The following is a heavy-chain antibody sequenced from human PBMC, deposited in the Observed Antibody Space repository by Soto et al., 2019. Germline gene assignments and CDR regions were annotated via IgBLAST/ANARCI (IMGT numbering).Heavy chain of an antibody. CDR3: VKGEYYYDGSAYYPFDY. CDR2: IRYDGSNK. D-gene: IGHD3-22*01. V-gene: IGHV3-30*02. J-gene: IGHJ4*02. Sequence: GGSLRLSCGASGFTFSSHGMHWVRQAPGKGLEWVAVIRYDGSNKYYAETVKGRFTISRDNSKNTAYLQMSSLRPEDTAVYYCVKGEYYYDGSAYYPFDYWGQGRMVTVSS. CDR1: GFTFSSHG.